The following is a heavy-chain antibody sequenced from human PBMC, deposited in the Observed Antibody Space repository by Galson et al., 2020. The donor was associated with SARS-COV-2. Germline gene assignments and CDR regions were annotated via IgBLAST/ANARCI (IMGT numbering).Heavy chain of an antibody. CDR3: AKEGVGTVTCGPDFVA. D-gene: IGHD4-17*01. CDR1: GFTFSSYG. V-gene: IGHV3-30*18. J-gene: IGHJ4*02. CDR2: ISYDGSNK. Sequence: TGGSLRLSCAASGFTFSSYGMHWVRQAPGKGLEWVEVISYDGSNKYNADSVKGRFTISRDNSKNTLYLQMNSLRAEDTSVYYCAKEGVGTVTCGPDFVAWCQGTLFTVSS.